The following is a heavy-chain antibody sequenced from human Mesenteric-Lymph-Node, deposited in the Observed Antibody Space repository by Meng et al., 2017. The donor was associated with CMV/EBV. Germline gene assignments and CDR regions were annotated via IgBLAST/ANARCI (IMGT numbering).Heavy chain of an antibody. J-gene: IGHJ5*02. CDR2: INPILSTQ. V-gene: IGHV1-69*01. D-gene: IGHD2/OR15-2a*01. CDR3: ARAKSRTFSFDP. Sequence: GRESGVTCRRYATGRVREATGGGVESMGGINPILSTQSKAQKVQGKVTITADEATSTANLEQSGLRSEETAVKYCARAKSRTFSFDPWGQGTLVTVSS. CDR1: GVTCRRYA.